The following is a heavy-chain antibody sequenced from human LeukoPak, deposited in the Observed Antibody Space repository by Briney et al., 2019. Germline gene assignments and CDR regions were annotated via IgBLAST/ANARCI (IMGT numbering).Heavy chain of an antibody. CDR3: ARARGSSGYEIDY. CDR1: GGYISSYY. D-gene: IGHD5-12*01. Sequence: SETLSLTCTVSGGYISSYYWSWIRQPPGKRLEWLGYIYYTGSTNYNPSLKSRVTISVDTSKNQFSLNLRSVTAADTAVYYCARARGSSGYEIDYWGQGTLVAVSS. J-gene: IGHJ4*02. CDR2: IYYTGST. V-gene: IGHV4-59*01.